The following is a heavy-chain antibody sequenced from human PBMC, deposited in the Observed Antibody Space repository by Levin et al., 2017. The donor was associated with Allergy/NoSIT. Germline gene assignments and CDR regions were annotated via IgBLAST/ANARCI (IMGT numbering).Heavy chain of an antibody. D-gene: IGHD6-19*01. CDR3: PRGDGWYYFEY. CDR2: INWSGGTT. J-gene: IGHJ4*02. Sequence: ETLSLTCAASGFTFDDYGMSWVRQAPGKGLEWVSGINWSGGTTLYADSVQGRFTISRDNATNSLHLQMNSLRADDTALYYCPRGDGWYYFEYWGQGALVTVSS. CDR1: GFTFDDYG. V-gene: IGHV3-20*04.